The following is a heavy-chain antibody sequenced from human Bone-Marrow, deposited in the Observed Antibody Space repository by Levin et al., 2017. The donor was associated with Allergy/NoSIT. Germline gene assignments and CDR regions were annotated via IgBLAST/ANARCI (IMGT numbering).Heavy chain of an antibody. CDR2: IPYDGNNK. Sequence: GGSLRLSCAASGFTFVRYAMHWVRQAPGKGLEWVAVIPYDGNNKYYVDSVKGRFTISRDNSKNTLSLQMNSLRTDDTAVYYCVRTRIGYCTGGSCSLDLWGQGTLVTVSS. CDR3: VRTRIGYCTGGSCSLDL. J-gene: IGHJ5*02. CDR1: GFTFVRYA. V-gene: IGHV3-30-3*01. D-gene: IGHD2-8*02.